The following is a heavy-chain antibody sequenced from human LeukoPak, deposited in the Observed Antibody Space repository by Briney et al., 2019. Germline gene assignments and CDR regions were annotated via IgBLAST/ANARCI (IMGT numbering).Heavy chain of an antibody. Sequence: GGSLRLSCAASGFTFSSYAMNWVRQTPGKGLEWVSSISDSGASTYYAGSVKGRFTISRDNSKNTLYLQMNSLRAEDTAVYYCARDRGGRSDYWGQGTLVTVSS. V-gene: IGHV3-23*01. CDR2: ISDSGAST. CDR3: ARDRGGRSDY. J-gene: IGHJ4*02. CDR1: GFTFSSYA. D-gene: IGHD3-16*01.